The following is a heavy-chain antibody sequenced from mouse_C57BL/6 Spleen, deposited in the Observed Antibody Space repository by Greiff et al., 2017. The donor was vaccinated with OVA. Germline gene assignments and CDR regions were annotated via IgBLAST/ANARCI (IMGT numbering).Heavy chain of an antibody. J-gene: IGHJ3*01. D-gene: IGHD3-2*02. CDR1: GYTFTDYN. Sequence: VQLQQSGPELVKPGASVKIPCKASGYTFTDYNMDWVKQSHGKSLEWIGDINPNNGGTIYNQKFKGKATLTVDKSSSTAYMELRSLTSEDTAVYYCARLDSSGYEAYWGQGTLVTVSA. V-gene: IGHV1-18*01. CDR2: INPNNGGT. CDR3: ARLDSSGYEAY.